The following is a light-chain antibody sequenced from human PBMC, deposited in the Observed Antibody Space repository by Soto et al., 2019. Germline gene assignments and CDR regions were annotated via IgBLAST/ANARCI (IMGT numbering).Light chain of an antibody. Sequence: DIQMTQSPSSVAASVGDRVTSTCRASQGISSWLAWYQQKQGKAPNLLIYSSSSLQSGGPSRFSGSGSGTDFTLTISSLQPEDFATYYCQQADTFPLTIGGGTKVEIK. CDR1: QGISSW. CDR2: SSS. CDR3: QQADTFPLT. J-gene: IGKJ4*01. V-gene: IGKV1-12*01.